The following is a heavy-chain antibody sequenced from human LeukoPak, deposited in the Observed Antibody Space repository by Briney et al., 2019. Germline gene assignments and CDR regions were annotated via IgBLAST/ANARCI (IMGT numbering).Heavy chain of an antibody. CDR1: GGSISSYY. D-gene: IGHD6-13*01. CDR2: IYHSGST. V-gene: IGHV4-59*12. Sequence: PSETLSLTCTVSGGSISSYYWSWIRQPPGKGLEWIGEIYHSGSTNYNPSLKSRVTISVDKSKNQFSLKLSSVTAADTAVYYCARAGGSSWLRWIDYWGQGTLVTVSS. CDR3: ARAGGSSWLRWIDY. J-gene: IGHJ4*02.